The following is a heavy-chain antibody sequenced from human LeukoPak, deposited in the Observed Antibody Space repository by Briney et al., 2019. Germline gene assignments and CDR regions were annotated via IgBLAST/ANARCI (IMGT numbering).Heavy chain of an antibody. CDR1: GFTFSSHW. J-gene: IGHJ5*02. V-gene: IGHV3-74*01. CDR2: ISSDGSST. CDR3: AREVSGDPWYNWFDP. D-gene: IGHD4-17*01. Sequence: GGTLRLSCAASGFTFSSHWMHWVRQAPGKGLLWVSRISSDGSSTRYADSVKGRFTISRDNAKNTLYLQMNSLRAEDTAVYYCAREVSGDPWYNWFDPWGQGTLVTVSS.